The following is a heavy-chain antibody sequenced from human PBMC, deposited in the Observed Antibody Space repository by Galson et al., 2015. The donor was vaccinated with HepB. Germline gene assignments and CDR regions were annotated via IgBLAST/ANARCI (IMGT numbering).Heavy chain of an antibody. Sequence: SLRLSCAASGFTFSSYAMHWVRQAPGKGLEWVAVISYDGSNKYYADSVEGRFTISRDNSKNTLYLQMNSLRAEDTAVYYCAKQMGAAVTTFQVTWGQGTLVTVSS. CDR2: ISYDGSNK. J-gene: IGHJ5*02. CDR3: AKQMGAAVTTFQVT. D-gene: IGHD4-17*01. CDR1: GFTFSSYA. V-gene: IGHV3-30-3*02.